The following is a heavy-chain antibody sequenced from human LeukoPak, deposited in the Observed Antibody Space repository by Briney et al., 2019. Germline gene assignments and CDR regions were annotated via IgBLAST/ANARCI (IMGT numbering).Heavy chain of an antibody. CDR2: ISSSSSYI. D-gene: IGHD3-22*01. CDR3: AKVHYYDSSGYYLYYYYNMDV. CDR1: GFTFSSYS. Sequence: GGSLRLSCAASGFTFSSYSMNWVRQAPGKGLEWVSSISSSSSYIYYADSVKGRFTISRDNAKNSLYLQMNSLRAEDTAVYYCAKVHYYDSSGYYLYYYYNMDVWGQGTTVTVSS. V-gene: IGHV3-21*01. J-gene: IGHJ6*02.